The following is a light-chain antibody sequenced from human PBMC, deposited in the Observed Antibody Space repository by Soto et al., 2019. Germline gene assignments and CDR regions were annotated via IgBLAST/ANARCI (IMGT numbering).Light chain of an antibody. V-gene: IGKV3-15*01. CDR3: HQVNDWPRGT. CDR1: QSISSY. Sequence: EIVRTQSPATLSVSPGERATLSCRASQSISSYLAWYQQKPGQAPRLLIYGASTRATDIPARFSGGGSGTEFNLTINSLQSEDVAVYYCHQVNDWPRGTFGQGTKVEVK. J-gene: IGKJ1*01. CDR2: GAS.